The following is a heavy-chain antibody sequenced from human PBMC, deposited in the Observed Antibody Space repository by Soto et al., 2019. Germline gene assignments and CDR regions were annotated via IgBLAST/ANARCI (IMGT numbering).Heavy chain of an antibody. Sequence: GGSLRLSCSASGFTFSNYWMHWVRQGPGKGLVWVARLNIDGSTRNYADSVKGRFTISRDNAQNTLFLQMNSLSAEDTAVYYCARMGSQRYYYYGMDVWGQGTTVTVSS. J-gene: IGHJ6*02. CDR3: ARMGSQRYYYYGMDV. V-gene: IGHV3-74*01. CDR1: GFTFSNYW. D-gene: IGHD6-25*01. CDR2: LNIDGSTR.